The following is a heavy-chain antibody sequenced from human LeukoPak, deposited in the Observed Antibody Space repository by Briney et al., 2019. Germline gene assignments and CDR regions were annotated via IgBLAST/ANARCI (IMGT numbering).Heavy chain of an antibody. CDR3: ARDMVRGVRTFDI. J-gene: IGHJ3*02. CDR2: IGGSGITT. V-gene: IGHV3-23*01. CDR1: GFIFNNYA. D-gene: IGHD3-10*01. Sequence: GGSLRLSCAASGFIFNNYAMHWVRQAPGKGLEWVSTIGGSGITTFYADSVKGRFTISRDNSKNAVFLQVNSLRSEDTAVYYCARDMVRGVRTFDIWGQGTMVTVSS.